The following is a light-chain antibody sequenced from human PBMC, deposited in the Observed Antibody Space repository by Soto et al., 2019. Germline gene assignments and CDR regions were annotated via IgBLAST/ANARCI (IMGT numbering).Light chain of an antibody. Sequence: EIVLTQSPGTLSLPLGARATLSCRASQIVSTTYLAWYQQKLGQPPRLLIYGSSNRAPGIPDRFSGSGSGTDYSLTITILEPEDFAVYYCQQCGSSPMYTFGQGTKLEIK. CDR2: GSS. CDR1: QIVSTTY. CDR3: QQCGSSPMYT. V-gene: IGKV3-20*01. J-gene: IGKJ2*01.